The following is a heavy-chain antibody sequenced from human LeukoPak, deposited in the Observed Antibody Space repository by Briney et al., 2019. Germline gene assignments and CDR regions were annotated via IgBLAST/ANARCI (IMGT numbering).Heavy chain of an antibody. D-gene: IGHD6-19*01. CDR3: ARAPDYSSGWDDAFDI. V-gene: IGHV1-69*06. CDR2: IIPIFGTA. Sequence: SVKVSCKASGGTFSSYAISWVRQAPGQGLEWMGGIIPIFGTANYAQKFPGRVTITADKSTSTAYMELGSLRSEDTAVYYCARAPDYSSGWDDAFDIWGQGTMVTVSS. CDR1: GGTFSSYA. J-gene: IGHJ3*02.